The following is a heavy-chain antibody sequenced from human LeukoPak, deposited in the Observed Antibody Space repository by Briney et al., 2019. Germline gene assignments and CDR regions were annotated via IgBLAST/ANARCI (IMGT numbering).Heavy chain of an antibody. V-gene: IGHV1-8*01. CDR3: ARGHSYYYGSGSYINWFDH. CDR1: XXTFTSYD. D-gene: IGHD3-10*01. J-gene: IGHJ5*02. Sequence: KVSCXAXXXTFTSYDINWVRQATGQGLEWMGWMNPNSGNTGYAQKFQGRVTMTRNTSISTAYMELSSLRSEDTAVYYCARGHSYYYGSGSYINWFDHWGQGTLVTVSS. CDR2: MNPNSGNT.